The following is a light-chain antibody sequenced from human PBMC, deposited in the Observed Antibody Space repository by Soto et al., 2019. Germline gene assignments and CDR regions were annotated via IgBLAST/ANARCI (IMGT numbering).Light chain of an antibody. CDR3: QQYNNWPPGT. J-gene: IGKJ1*01. Sequence: EIVMTQSPATLSVSPGERATLSCRASQSVSSNLAWYQQKPGQAPRLLIYGASTMATGIPARFSGSRSGTVFTLSISSLQSEDFAVYYCQQYNNWPPGTFGQGTKVEIK. CDR2: GAS. CDR1: QSVSSN. V-gene: IGKV3-15*01.